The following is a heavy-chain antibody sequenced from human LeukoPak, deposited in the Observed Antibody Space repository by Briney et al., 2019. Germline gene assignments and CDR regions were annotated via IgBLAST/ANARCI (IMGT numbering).Heavy chain of an antibody. CDR3: ARVVRSSGYAFDI. J-gene: IGHJ3*02. V-gene: IGHV4-30-2*01. D-gene: IGHD3-22*01. CDR2: IYHSGST. Sequence: SETLSLTRTVSGGSISSGNFYWSWIRQPPGKGLEWIGYIYHSGSTYYNPSLKSRVTISVDRSKNQFSLKLSSVTAADTAVYYCARVVRSSGYAFDIWGQGTMVTVSS. CDR1: GGSISSGNFY.